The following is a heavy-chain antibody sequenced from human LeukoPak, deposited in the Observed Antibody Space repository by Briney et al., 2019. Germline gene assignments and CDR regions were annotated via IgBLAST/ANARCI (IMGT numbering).Heavy chain of an antibody. CDR2: ISDSGGST. CDR1: GFTFSNYA. Sequence: PGGSLRLSCAASGFTFSNYAMNWVRQAPGKGLEWVSGISDSGGSTYYADSVKGRFTISRDNSRNTLYLQMNSLRAEDTAVYYCAKALSSSFYYFDLGGRGTLVTVSS. V-gene: IGHV3-23*01. CDR3: AKALSSSFYYFDL. J-gene: IGHJ2*01. D-gene: IGHD3-16*02.